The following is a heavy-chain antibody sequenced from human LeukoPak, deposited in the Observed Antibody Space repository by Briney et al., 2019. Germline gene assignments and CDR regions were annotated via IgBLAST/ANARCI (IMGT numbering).Heavy chain of an antibody. V-gene: IGHV3-21*01. CDR3: ARADTLGGYYFDN. Sequence: GGSLRLSCAASGITFTSSSMTWVRQAPGKGLEWVSSISSTGTYTYFADSLKGRFTISRDNAKNSLYLQMNSLRVEDTAIYYCARADTLGGYYFDNWGQGTLVTVSS. D-gene: IGHD3-16*01. J-gene: IGHJ4*02. CDR2: ISSTGTYT. CDR1: GITFTSSS.